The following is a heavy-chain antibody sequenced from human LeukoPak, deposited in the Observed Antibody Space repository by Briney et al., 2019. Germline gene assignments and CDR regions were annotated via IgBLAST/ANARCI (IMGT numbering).Heavy chain of an antibody. CDR3: AGGYDSTLGY. D-gene: IGHD5-12*01. V-gene: IGHV4-59*01. Sequence: SETLSLTCTVSGGSISNYYWSWIRQPPGKGLEWIGYIYYSGSTNYNPSLKSRVTISVDTSKNQFSLKLSSVTAADTAVYYCAGGYDSTLGYWGQGTLVTVSS. J-gene: IGHJ4*02. CDR1: GGSISNYY. CDR2: IYYSGST.